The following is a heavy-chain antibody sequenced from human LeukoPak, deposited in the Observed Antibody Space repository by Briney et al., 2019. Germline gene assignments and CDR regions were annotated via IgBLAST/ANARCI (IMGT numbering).Heavy chain of an antibody. CDR1: GFTFSSYA. CDR3: AREDTAMVTGAFDI. J-gene: IGHJ3*02. D-gene: IGHD5-18*01. Sequence: GGSLRLSCAASGFTFSSYAMSWVRQAPGKGLEWVSVIYSGGSTYYADSVKGRFTISRDNSKNTLYLQMNSLRAEDTAVYYCAREDTAMVTGAFDIWGQGTMVTVSS. V-gene: IGHV3-53*01. CDR2: IYSGGST.